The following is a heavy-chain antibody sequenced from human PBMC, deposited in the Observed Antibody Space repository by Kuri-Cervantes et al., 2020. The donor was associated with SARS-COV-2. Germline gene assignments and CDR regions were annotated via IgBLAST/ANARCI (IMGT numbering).Heavy chain of an antibody. CDR3: ARGRGIQWDAFDI. V-gene: IGHV1-2*02. CDR1: GYTFTGYC. D-gene: IGHD5-12*01. CDR2: INPNSGGT. Sequence: ASVKVSCKASGYTFTGYCMHWVRQAPGQGLEWMGWINPNSGGTNYAQKFQGRVTMTRDTSTSTAYMELSRLRSDDTAVYYCARGRGIQWDAFDIWGQGTMVTVSS. J-gene: IGHJ3*02.